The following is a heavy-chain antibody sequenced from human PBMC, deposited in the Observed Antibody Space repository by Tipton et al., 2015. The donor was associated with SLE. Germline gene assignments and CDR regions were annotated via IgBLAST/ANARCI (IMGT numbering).Heavy chain of an antibody. Sequence: QVQLVQSGAEVKKPGASVNVSCQTSSHTFSTHSFTWVRQAPGQGLEWMGWVSTYTWKTNYARRFQGRLTITTDTSSSTVYMELKSLQSDDTAVYFCATWTDYGHPFDTWGQGTLITVSS. CDR2: VSTYTWKT. CDR3: ATWTDYGHPFDT. V-gene: IGHV1-18*01. CDR1: SHTFSTHS. J-gene: IGHJ4*02. D-gene: IGHD3/OR15-3a*01.